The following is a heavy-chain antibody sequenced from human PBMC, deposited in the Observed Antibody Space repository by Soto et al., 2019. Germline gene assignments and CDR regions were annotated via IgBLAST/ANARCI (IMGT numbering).Heavy chain of an antibody. V-gene: IGHV3-7*05. D-gene: IGHD1-1*01. J-gene: IGHJ5*02. CDR1: GFTFSDYY. CDR3: ARWNGGFDP. Sequence: EEQLVESGGGLVQPGGSLRLSCAASGFTFSDYYMSWVRQAPGKGLEWVANINKDGSAKSYVDSVRGRFTISRDNGKHSLSLQMDSLRADDMGVYYCARWNGGFDPWGQGTLVTVSS. CDR2: INKDGSAK.